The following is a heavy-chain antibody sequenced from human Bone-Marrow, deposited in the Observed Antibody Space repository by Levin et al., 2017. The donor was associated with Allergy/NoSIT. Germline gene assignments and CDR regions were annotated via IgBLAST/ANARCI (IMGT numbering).Heavy chain of an antibody. CDR3: ARQYYDWLSIFYFDH. D-gene: IGHD3-9*01. CDR2: IYYSGKT. V-gene: IGHV4-39*01. CDR1: GGSITSSNYF. J-gene: IGHJ4*02. Sequence: PSETLSLTCNVSGGSITSSNYFWGWIRQPPGKGLEWIGSIYYSGKTYYNPSLKSRVTISVDTSKNQFSLNLNSVTAADTAMYYCARQYYDWLSIFYFDHWGQGALVTVSS.